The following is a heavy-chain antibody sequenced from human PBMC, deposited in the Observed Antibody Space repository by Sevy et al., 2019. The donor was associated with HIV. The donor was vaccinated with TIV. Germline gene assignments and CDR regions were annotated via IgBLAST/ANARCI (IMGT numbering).Heavy chain of an antibody. CDR2: ISSTSSTI. CDR1: GFTFSRHS. CDR3: VREGLGGFSYSLDC. Sequence: GGSLRLSCAASGFTFSRHSFNWVRQAPGKGLEWISYISSTSSTIFYADSVMDRFTISRDNAKNSLYLQMNSLSAEDTGVYYCVREGLGGFSYSLDCWGQGTLVTVSS. V-gene: IGHV3-48*01. J-gene: IGHJ4*02. D-gene: IGHD3-16*01.